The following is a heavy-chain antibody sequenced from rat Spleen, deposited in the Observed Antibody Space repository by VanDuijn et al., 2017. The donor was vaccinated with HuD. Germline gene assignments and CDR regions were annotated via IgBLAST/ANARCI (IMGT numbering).Heavy chain of an antibody. V-gene: IGHV4-2*01. CDR3: VREELGVRD. J-gene: IGHJ2*01. Sequence: EVKLVESGGGLVQPGRSLRLSCAASGFNFNDYWMGWVRQAPGKGLEWIGEINEDSSTINYSPSLKDRFTISRDSAQSTLYLQMRKLGSEDTAIYYCVREELGVRDWGQGVMVTVSP. CDR1: GFNFNDYW. D-gene: IGHD5-1*01. CDR2: INEDSSTI.